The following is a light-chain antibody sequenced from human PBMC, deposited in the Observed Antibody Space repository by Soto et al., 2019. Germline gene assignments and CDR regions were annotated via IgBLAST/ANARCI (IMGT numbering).Light chain of an antibody. CDR2: AAS. V-gene: IGKV1-39*01. CDR1: QSISSY. CDR3: QQSYGTPIT. J-gene: IGKJ5*01. Sequence: DIQMTQSRSSVSASVGDRVSITCGASQSISSYLNWYQQKPGKAPKLLIYAASSLQSGVPSRFSGSGSGTDFTLTISSLQPEDFAAYYCQQSYGTPITFGQGTRLEI.